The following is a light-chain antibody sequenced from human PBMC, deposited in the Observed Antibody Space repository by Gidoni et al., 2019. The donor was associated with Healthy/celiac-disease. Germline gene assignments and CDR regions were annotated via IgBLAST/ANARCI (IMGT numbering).Light chain of an antibody. Sequence: DIQMTQSPSTLSASVGDRVTITCRASQSISSWLAWYQQKPGKAPKLLIYKASSXESXXXSRXXXSGXXTEFTLTIXXLQPXDFATYXCQQYNSYXWTFGQGTKVEIK. CDR3: QQYNSYXWT. CDR1: QSISSW. CDR2: KAS. V-gene: IGKV1-5*03. J-gene: IGKJ1*01.